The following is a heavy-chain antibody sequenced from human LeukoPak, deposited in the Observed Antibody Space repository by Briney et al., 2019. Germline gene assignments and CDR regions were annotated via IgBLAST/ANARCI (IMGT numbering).Heavy chain of an antibody. Sequence: GGSLRLSCAASGFTVGRNYMGWVRQAPGKGLEWVSAIHSGGNTYYADSVKGRFTISRDKSRNTMDLLMNSLRAEDTAVYYCARCDSSNWNGIDYWGQGTLVTVSS. D-gene: IGHD6-13*01. CDR1: GFTVGRNY. CDR2: IHSGGNT. CDR3: ARCDSSNWNGIDY. J-gene: IGHJ4*02. V-gene: IGHV3-53*01.